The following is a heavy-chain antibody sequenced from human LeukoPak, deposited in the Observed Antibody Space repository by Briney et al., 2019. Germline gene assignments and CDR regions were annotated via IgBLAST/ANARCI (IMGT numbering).Heavy chain of an antibody. CDR3: ARDQRGKYSSSPY. J-gene: IGHJ4*02. CDR2: ISSSGSTI. Sequence: GGSLRLSRAASGFTVNSNYMSWVRQAPGKGLEWVSYISSSGSTIYYADSVKGRFTISRDNAKNSLYLQMNSLRAEDTAVYYCARDQRGKYSSSPYWGQGTLVTVSS. CDR1: GFTVNSNY. D-gene: IGHD6-13*01. V-gene: IGHV3-11*04.